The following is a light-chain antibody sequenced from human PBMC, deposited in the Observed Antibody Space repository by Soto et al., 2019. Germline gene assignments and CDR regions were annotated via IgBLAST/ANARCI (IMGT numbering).Light chain of an antibody. CDR3: RSLTTFRTR. CDR2: DVS. Sequence: QSALTQPASVSGSPGQSITISCTGTSSEVGGYNYVSWYQQHPGKAPKLMVYDVSNRPSGVSNRFSGSKSGNTASLTISGLQAEDEADYYCRSLTTFRTRFATGTKVPV. CDR1: SSEVGGYNY. V-gene: IGLV2-14*01. J-gene: IGLJ1*01.